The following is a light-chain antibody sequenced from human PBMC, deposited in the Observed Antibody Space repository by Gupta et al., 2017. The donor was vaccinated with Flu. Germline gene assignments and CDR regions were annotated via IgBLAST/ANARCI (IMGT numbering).Light chain of an antibody. J-gene: IGKJ1*01. V-gene: IGKV1-39*01. CDR3: QQSYSTPWT. Sequence: DIQMTPSPSSLSASVGDRVTITCRASQTISSYLNWYQQKPGKAPKLLIYAASSLQSGVPSRFSGSGSGTDFTLTNSSLQPEDFATYYCQQSYSTPWTFGQGTKVEIK. CDR1: QTISSY. CDR2: AAS.